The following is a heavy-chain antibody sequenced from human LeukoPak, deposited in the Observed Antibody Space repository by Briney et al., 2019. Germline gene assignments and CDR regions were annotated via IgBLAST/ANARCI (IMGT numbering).Heavy chain of an antibody. CDR2: MSSDGNKK. CDR1: GFTFNSYT. CDR3: ATLGGNYFDY. J-gene: IGHJ4*02. D-gene: IGHD3-10*01. V-gene: IGHV3-30-3*01. Sequence: GGSLRLSCAAPGFTFNSYTMHWVRQAPGKGLEWVAVMSSDGNKKFYAEYVKGRFTISRDNSENTLYLEMNSLRGEDTAVYYCATLGGNYFDYWGQGTLVTVSS.